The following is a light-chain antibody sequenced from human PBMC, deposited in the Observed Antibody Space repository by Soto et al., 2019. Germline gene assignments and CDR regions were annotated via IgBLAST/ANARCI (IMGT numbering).Light chain of an antibody. CDR1: SSDVGGYNY. J-gene: IGLJ3*02. CDR2: EVS. Sequence: QSALTQPPSASGSPGQSFTISCTGTSSDVGGYNYVSWYRQHPGKAPKLTIYEVSKRPSGVPDRFSGSKSGNTAALTVSGLQAEDEADYYCSSYAGSNNLVFGGGTKLTVL. V-gene: IGLV2-8*01. CDR3: SSYAGSNNLV.